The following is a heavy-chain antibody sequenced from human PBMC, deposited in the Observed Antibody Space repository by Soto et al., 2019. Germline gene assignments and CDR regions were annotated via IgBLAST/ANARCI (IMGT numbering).Heavy chain of an antibody. D-gene: IGHD3-22*01. Sequence: LRLSCAASGFTFSSYAMSWVRQAPGKGLEWVSAISGSGGSTYYADSVKGRFTISRDNSKNTLYLQMNSLKTEDTAVYYCTTDSPYYDSSGYYFDYWGQGTLVTVSS. J-gene: IGHJ4*02. CDR2: ISGSGGST. V-gene: IGHV3-23*01. CDR1: GFTFSSYA. CDR3: TTDSPYYDSSGYYFDY.